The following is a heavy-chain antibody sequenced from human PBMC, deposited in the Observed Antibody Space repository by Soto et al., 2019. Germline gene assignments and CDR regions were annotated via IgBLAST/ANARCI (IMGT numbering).Heavy chain of an antibody. Sequence: SETLSLTCAVSGGSISSGGYSWSWIRQPPGKGLEWIGYIYYSGSTYYNPSLKSRVTISVDTSKNQFSLNLISVTAADTAVYYCRRSSRYSTDVWGQGITVTAP. CDR1: GGSISSGGYS. CDR3: RRSSRYSTDV. J-gene: IGHJ6*02. D-gene: IGHD6-19*01. V-gene: IGHV4-30-2*03. CDR2: IYYSGST.